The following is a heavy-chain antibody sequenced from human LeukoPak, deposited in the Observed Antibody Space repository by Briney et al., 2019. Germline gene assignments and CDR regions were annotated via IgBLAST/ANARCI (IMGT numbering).Heavy chain of an antibody. V-gene: IGHV3-23*01. J-gene: IGHJ6*02. CDR1: GFTFSSYA. CDR2: ISGSGGST. CDR3: AKVRSPGPYIAAAGTSGYYCYYGMDV. Sequence: PGGSLRLSCAASGFTFSSYAMSGVRQAPGKGLEWVSAISGSGGSTCYADSVKGRFTISRDNSKNTLYLQMNSLRAEDTAVYYCAKVRSPGPYIAAAGTSGYYCYYGMDVWGQGTTVTVSS. D-gene: IGHD6-13*01.